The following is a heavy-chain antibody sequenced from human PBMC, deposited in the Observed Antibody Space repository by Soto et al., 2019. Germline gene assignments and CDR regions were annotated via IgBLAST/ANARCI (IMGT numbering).Heavy chain of an antibody. CDR3: AMGKYFYDSSGPLEY. D-gene: IGHD3-22*01. Sequence: ASVKVSCKASGYTFPSSGISWVRQAPGQGLEWMGWISAYNGNTNYAQKLQGRVTMTTDTSTSTAYMELRSLRSDDTAVYYCAMGKYFYDSSGPLEYWCQGTLRTVSS. J-gene: IGHJ4*02. CDR1: GYTFPSSG. CDR2: ISAYNGNT. V-gene: IGHV1-18*04.